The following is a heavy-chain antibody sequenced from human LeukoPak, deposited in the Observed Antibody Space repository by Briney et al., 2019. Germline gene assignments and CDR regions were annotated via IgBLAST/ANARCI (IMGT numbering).Heavy chain of an antibody. CDR1: GYTFTRND. CDR3: ARGLDFSGCYYYYMDV. Sequence: SVKVSRKSTGYTFTRNDINWVRQATGQGLEWMGWMNPNSGNAGHAKKFQGRVTLTRNISMSTAYMELSRLRSEDTAMYYYARGLDFSGCYYYYMDVWGKGTTVTVSS. CDR2: MNPNSGNA. D-gene: IGHD3-3*01. J-gene: IGHJ6*03. V-gene: IGHV1-8*03.